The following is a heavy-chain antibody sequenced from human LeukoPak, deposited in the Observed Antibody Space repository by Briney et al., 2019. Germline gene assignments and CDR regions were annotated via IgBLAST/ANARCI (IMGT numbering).Heavy chain of an antibody. V-gene: IGHV3-11*06. CDR1: GFTFSDYY. CDR3: ARGGRYYDSSGLHDY. Sequence: PGGSLRLSCAASGFTFSDYYMSWIRQAPGKGLEWVSYLSSSSSYTNYADSVKGRFTISRDNAKNSLYLQMNSLRAEDTAVYYCARGGRYYDSSGLHDYWGQGTLVTVSS. J-gene: IGHJ4*02. D-gene: IGHD3-22*01. CDR2: LSSSSSYT.